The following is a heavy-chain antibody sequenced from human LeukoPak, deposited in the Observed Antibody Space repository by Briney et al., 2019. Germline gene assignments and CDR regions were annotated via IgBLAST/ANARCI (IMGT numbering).Heavy chain of an antibody. Sequence: GASVKVSCKASGYTFTSYGISWVRQAPGQGLEWMGWISAYNGNTNYAQKLQGRVTMTTDTSTSTAYMELRSLRSDDTAVYYCARGGIGNGDYVEGNWFDPWGQGTLVTVSS. CDR3: ARGGIGNGDYVEGNWFDP. J-gene: IGHJ5*02. CDR1: GYTFTSYG. CDR2: ISAYNGNT. V-gene: IGHV1-18*01. D-gene: IGHD4-17*01.